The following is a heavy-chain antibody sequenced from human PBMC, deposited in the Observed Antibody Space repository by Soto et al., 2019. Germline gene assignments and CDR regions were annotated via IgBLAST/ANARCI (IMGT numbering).Heavy chain of an antibody. Sequence: QVQLQQWGAGLLKPSETLSLTCAVYGGSFSGYYWSWIRQPPGKGLEWIGEINHSGSTNYNPSLRGRVTISVDTSKNQVSLKLRSVTAAVTAVYDCASRLWFGECPGHWFDPWGQGTLVTVSS. CDR2: INHSGST. V-gene: IGHV4-34*01. J-gene: IGHJ5*02. D-gene: IGHD3-10*01. CDR1: GGSFSGYY. CDR3: ASRLWFGECPGHWFDP.